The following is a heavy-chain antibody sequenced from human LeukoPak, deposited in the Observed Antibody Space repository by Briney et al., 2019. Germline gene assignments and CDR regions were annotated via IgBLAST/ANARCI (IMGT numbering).Heavy chain of an antibody. D-gene: IGHD3/OR15-3a*01. CDR2: IYSAGST. V-gene: IGHV3-53*01. Sequence: GGSLRLSCTVSGFTVSSNSMSWVRQAPGKGLEWVSFIYSAGSTHYSDSVKGRFTISIDNSKNTLYLQMNSLRAEDTAVYYCARDDKARTNWFDPWGQGTLVTVSS. CDR1: GFTVSSNS. CDR3: ARDDKARTNWFDP. J-gene: IGHJ5*02.